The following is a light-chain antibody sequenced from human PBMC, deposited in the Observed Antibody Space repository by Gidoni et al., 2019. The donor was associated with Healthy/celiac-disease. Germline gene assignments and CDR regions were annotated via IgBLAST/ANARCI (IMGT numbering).Light chain of an antibody. V-gene: IGKV1-8*01. CDR2: AAS. CDR3: QQYYSYPQIT. J-gene: IGKJ3*01. CDR1: QGISSY. Sequence: AIRMTQSPSSFSASTGDRVTITCRASQGISSYLAWYQQKPGKPPKLLIYAASTLQSGVPSRFSGSGSGTDFTLTISCLQSEDFATYYCQQYYSYPQITFXPXTKVXIK.